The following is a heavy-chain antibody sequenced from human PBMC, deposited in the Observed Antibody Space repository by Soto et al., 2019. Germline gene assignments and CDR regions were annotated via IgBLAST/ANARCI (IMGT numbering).Heavy chain of an antibody. CDR1: GGTFSSYA. J-gene: IGHJ6*02. Sequence: SVKVSCKASGGTFSSYAISWVRQAPGQGLEWMGGIIPIFGTANYAQKFQGRVTITADESTSTAYMELSSLRSEDTAVYYCARDVVPAAMWDYYYGMDVWGQGTTVTVSS. CDR3: ARDVVPAAMWDYYYGMDV. V-gene: IGHV1-69*13. CDR2: IIPIFGTA. D-gene: IGHD2-2*01.